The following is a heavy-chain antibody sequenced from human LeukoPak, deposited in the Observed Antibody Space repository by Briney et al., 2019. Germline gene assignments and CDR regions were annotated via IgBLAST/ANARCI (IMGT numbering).Heavy chain of an antibody. CDR1: GYTFTGYY. D-gene: IGHD1/OR15-1a*01. J-gene: IGHJ6*03. V-gene: IGHV1-2*02. CDR3: ARAWYNWNNFSYYDYYMDV. Sequence: GASVKVSCKASGYTFTGYYMHWVRQAPGQGLEWMGWINPNSGGTNYAQKFQGRVTFTRNTAISTAYMELSSLRSEDTAVYYCARAWYNWNNFSYYDYYMDVWGKGTTVTVSS. CDR2: INPNSGGT.